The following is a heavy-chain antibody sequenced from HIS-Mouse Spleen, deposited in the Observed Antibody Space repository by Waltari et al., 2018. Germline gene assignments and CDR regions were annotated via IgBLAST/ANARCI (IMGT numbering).Heavy chain of an antibody. V-gene: IGHV3-30*18. CDR2: ISYDGSNK. CDR1: GFTFSSYG. J-gene: IGHJ4*02. CDR3: AKDPLPGYYFDY. D-gene: IGHD2-15*01. Sequence: QVQLVESGGGVVQPGRSLRLSCAASGFTFSSYGMHWVRQAPGKGLEWVAVISYDGSNKYYADSVKGRFTISRDNSKNTLYLQMNSLRAEDTAVYYCAKDPLPGYYFDYWGQGTLVTVSS.